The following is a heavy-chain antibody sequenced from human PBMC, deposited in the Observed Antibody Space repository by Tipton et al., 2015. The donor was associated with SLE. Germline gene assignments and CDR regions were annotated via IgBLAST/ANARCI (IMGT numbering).Heavy chain of an antibody. CDR3: AKGRGGGVCYAGSCYYYGMDV. D-gene: IGHD2-8*02. V-gene: IGHV1-69*13. CDR2: IIPIFGTA. CDR1: GYTFTSYA. Sequence: QLVQFGAEVKKPGASVKVSCKASGYTFTSYAMHWVRQAPGQGLEWMGGIIPIFGTANYAQKFQGRVTITADESTSTAYMELSSLRSEDTAVYYCAKGRGGGVCYAGSCYYYGMDVWGQGTTVTVSS. J-gene: IGHJ6*02.